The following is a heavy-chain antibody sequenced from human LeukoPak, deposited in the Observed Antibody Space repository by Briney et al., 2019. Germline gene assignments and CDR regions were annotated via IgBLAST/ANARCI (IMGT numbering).Heavy chain of an antibody. Sequence: APVKVSCKGSGYTFTSYGISGVRQAPRQGLEWMGWISAYNGNTKYAQKFQGRVTMTTDTSTSTAYMELRSLRSDDTAVYYCARVEQYSSGYHNYWGQGTLVTISS. CDR2: ISAYNGNT. D-gene: IGHD3-22*01. CDR1: GYTFTSYG. J-gene: IGHJ4*02. V-gene: IGHV1-18*01. CDR3: ARVEQYSSGYHNY.